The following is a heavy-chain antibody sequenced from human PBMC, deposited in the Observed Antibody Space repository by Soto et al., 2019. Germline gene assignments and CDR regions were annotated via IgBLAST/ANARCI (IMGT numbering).Heavy chain of an antibody. CDR3: ARTPDI. J-gene: IGHJ3*02. V-gene: IGHV4-61*01. CDR1: GGSVSSGSYY. Sequence: SETLSLTCTVSGGSVSSGSYYWSWIRQPPGKGLEWIGYIYYSGSTNYNPSLKSRVTISVDTSKNQSSLKLSSVTAADTAVYYCARTPDIWGQGTKVTVSS. CDR2: IYYSGST.